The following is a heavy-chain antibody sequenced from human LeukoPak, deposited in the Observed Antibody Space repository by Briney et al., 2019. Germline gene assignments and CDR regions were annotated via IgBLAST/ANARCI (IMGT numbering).Heavy chain of an antibody. Sequence: GSLRLSCAASGFTFSSYWMHWVRQAPGKGLVWVSRINSDGSSTSYADSVKGRFTISRDNAKNTLYLQMNSLRAEDTAVYYCARGGELTMVRGVIFGYWGQGTLVTVSS. CDR2: INSDGSST. D-gene: IGHD3-10*01. J-gene: IGHJ4*02. V-gene: IGHV3-74*01. CDR1: GFTFSSYW. CDR3: ARGGELTMVRGVIFGY.